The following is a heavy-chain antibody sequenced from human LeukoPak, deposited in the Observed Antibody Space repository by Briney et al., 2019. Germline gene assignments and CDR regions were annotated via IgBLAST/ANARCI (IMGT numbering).Heavy chain of an antibody. Sequence: SQTLSLTCAVYGGSSSGYYCSWIRQPPGNGLEWIGEINHSGSTNYNTTLKSRVTLSVDTSKNLFCLKLSSVAAADRAVYYGASRVVRRAFDIWGQGTMVTVSS. D-gene: IGHD2-21*01. J-gene: IGHJ3*02. CDR3: ASRVVRRAFDI. CDR2: INHSGST. CDR1: GGSSSGYY. V-gene: IGHV4-34*01.